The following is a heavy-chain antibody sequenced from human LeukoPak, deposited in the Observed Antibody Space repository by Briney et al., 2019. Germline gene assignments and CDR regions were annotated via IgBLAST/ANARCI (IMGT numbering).Heavy chain of an antibody. CDR1: GYTFTSYY. Sequence: ASVKVSCKASGYTFTSYYMHWVRQAPGQGLEWMGLINPSGGSTSYAQKFQGRVTMTRDTSTSTVYMELSSLRSEDTAVYYCARDSPIAVAGPGTFDIWGQGTMVTVSS. CDR2: INPSGGST. J-gene: IGHJ3*02. V-gene: IGHV1-46*01. D-gene: IGHD6-19*01. CDR3: ARDSPIAVAGPGTFDI.